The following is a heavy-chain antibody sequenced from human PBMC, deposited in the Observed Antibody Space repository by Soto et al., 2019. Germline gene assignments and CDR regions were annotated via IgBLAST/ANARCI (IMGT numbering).Heavy chain of an antibody. Sequence: LGGSLRLSCAASGFTFSSYSMTWVRQAPGKGLEWVSCIDGTSKYIYYADSVKGRFTISRDNAENSLYLQMNSLRAEDTAVYYCSRRLRPDSSRPTGDDYWGPGTVVTVSS. CDR3: SRRLRPDSSRPTGDDY. CDR1: GFTFSSYS. V-gene: IGHV3-21*06. D-gene: IGHD6-13*01. CDR2: IDGTSKYI. J-gene: IGHJ4*02.